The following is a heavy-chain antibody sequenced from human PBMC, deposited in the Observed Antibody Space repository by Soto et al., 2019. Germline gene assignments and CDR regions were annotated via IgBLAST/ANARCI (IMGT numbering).Heavy chain of an antibody. CDR3: VVAAQPYYFDY. CDR2: ISAYNGKT. J-gene: IGHJ4*02. Sequence: QVQLVQSGAEVKKPGASVKVSCKASGYTFTSYGIIWVRQAPGQGLEWMGWISAYNGKTNYAQKLQDRVTMTTDTSTSTVHMELRSLTSDDTAVYYCVVAAQPYYFDYWGQGTLVTVSS. V-gene: IGHV1-18*01. D-gene: IGHD2-15*01. CDR1: GYTFTSYG.